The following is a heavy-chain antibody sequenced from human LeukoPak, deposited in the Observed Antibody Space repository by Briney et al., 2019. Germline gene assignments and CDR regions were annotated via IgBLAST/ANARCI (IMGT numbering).Heavy chain of an antibody. CDR1: GFTFSSYG. D-gene: IGHD2-2*01. CDR3: ARGGSVKYSTHGGFDY. J-gene: IGHJ4*02. CDR2: IRYDGSNK. V-gene: IGHV3-30*02. Sequence: GGSLRLSCAASGFTFSSYGMHWVRQAPGKGLEWVAFIRYDGSNKYYADSVKGRLTISRDNAKNSLFLQMNSLRAEDTAVYYCARGGSVKYSTHGGFDYWGQGTLVTVSS.